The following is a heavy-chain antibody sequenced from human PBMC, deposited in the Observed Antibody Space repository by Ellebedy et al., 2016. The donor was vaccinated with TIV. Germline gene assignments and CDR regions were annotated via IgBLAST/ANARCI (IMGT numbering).Heavy chain of an antibody. V-gene: IGHV4-4*02. CDR1: GGSINSSNW. Sequence: SETLSLXXAVSGGSINSSNWWNWVRQSPGKGLECIAEIYHSGRSHYNPSLRSRVIISVDKSKNHFSLNLRSVTAADTAVYYCATKEDRWAAALYSWGQGTLVTVSS. CDR2: IYHSGRS. CDR3: ATKEDRWAAALYS. J-gene: IGHJ4*02. D-gene: IGHD6-13*01.